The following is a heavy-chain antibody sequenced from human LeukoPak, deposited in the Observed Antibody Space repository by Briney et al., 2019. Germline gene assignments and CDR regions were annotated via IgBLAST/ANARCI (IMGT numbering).Heavy chain of an antibody. CDR1: GFTFSSYW. CDR2: IKQDGHEE. J-gene: IGHJ5*02. V-gene: IGHV3-7*03. CDR3: AKDSRYCSSTSCYSWFDP. Sequence: GGSLRLSCAASGFTFSSYWMSWVRQAPGKGLEWVANIKQDGHEEYYVDSVKGRFTISRDNAKNSLYLQMNSLRAEDTALYYCAKDSRYCSSTSCYSWFDPWGQGTLVTVSS. D-gene: IGHD2-2*01.